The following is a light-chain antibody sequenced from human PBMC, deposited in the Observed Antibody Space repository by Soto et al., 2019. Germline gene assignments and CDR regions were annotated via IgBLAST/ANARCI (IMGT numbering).Light chain of an antibody. CDR2: DVT. V-gene: IGLV2-11*01. J-gene: IGLJ3*02. CDR1: SRDIGGYKY. Sequence: QSVLTQPRSVSGSPGQSVTISCTGTSRDIGGYKYVSWFQQYPNRAPKLMIYDVTKRPSGVSERFSGSKSGNTASLTISGLQAEDEADYFCCSFADTYAFVLFGGGTKLTVL. CDR3: CSFADTYAFVL.